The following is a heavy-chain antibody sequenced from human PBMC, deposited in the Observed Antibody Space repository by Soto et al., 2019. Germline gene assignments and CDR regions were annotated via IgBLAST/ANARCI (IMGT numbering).Heavy chain of an antibody. CDR3: AKEPRELITGWNRGY. Sequence: EVPLLESGGGLVQPGGSLRLSCAASGFTFSSYAMSWVRQAPGKGLEWVSAISGSGGSTYYADSVKGRFTISRDNSKTTLDLQMNSLRGEDTAVYYCAKEPRELITGWNRGYWGQGTLVTVSS. V-gene: IGHV3-23*01. J-gene: IGHJ4*02. CDR2: ISGSGGST. CDR1: GFTFSSYA. D-gene: IGHD1-20*01.